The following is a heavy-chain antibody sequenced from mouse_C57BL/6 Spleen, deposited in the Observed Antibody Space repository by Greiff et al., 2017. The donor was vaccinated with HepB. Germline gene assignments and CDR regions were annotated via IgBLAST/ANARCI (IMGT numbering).Heavy chain of an antibody. CDR2: IDPENGDT. D-gene: IGHD2-1*01. V-gene: IGHV14-4*01. CDR1: GFNIKDDY. Sequence: VQLKESGAELVRPGASVKLSCTASGFNIKDDYMHWVKQRPEQGLEWIGWIDPENGDTEYASKFQGKATITADTSSNTAYLQLSSLTSEDTAVYYCTSSTTMSPFAYWGQGTLVTVSA. CDR3: TSSTTMSPFAY. J-gene: IGHJ3*01.